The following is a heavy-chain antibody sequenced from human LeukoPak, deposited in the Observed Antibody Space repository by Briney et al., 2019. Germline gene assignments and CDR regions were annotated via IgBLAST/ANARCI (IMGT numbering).Heavy chain of an antibody. D-gene: IGHD1-1*01. CDR3: AKDGGTVCHVINYSFDS. J-gene: IGHJ4*02. CDR1: GFTFSSYA. Sequence: PGGSLRLSCAASGFTFSSYAMSWVRQALGKGLEWVSAISGSGGSTYYADSVKGRFTISRDTSKNTLYLQMNNLRTEDTAVYYCAKDGGTVCHVINYSFDSWGQGTLVTVSS. CDR2: ISGSGGST. V-gene: IGHV3-23*01.